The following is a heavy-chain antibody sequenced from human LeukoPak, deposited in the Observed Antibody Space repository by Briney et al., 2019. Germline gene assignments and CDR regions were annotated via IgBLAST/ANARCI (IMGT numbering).Heavy chain of an antibody. Sequence: SETLSLTCTVSGASISSYYWSWIRQPAGKGLEWIGRIYTSGSTSYNPSLESRVTMSVDTSKNQFSPRVSSVTAADTAVYYCARSLVENTYFNSWGQGSLVTVSS. J-gene: IGHJ4*02. CDR2: IYTSGST. V-gene: IGHV4-4*07. CDR3: ARSLVENTYFNS. CDR1: GASISSYY. D-gene: IGHD1-26*01.